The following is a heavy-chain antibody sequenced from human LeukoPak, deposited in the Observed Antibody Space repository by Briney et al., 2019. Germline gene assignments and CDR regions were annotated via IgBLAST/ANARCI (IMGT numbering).Heavy chain of an antibody. CDR3: ARGEVAAADPFDY. Sequence: SETLSLTCTVSGGSISSYYWSWIRQPPGKGLEWIGYIYYSGSTNYNPSLKSRVTISVDTSKNQFSLKLSSVTAADTAVYYCARGEVAAADPFDYWGQGTLVTVSS. CDR2: IYYSGST. D-gene: IGHD6-13*01. V-gene: IGHV4-59*08. J-gene: IGHJ4*02. CDR1: GGSISSYY.